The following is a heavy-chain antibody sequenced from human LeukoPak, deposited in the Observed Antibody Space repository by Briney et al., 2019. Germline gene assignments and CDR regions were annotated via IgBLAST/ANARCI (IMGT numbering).Heavy chain of an antibody. CDR1: GGSISSHY. CDR3: ATYRSRGFDY. J-gene: IGHJ4*02. CDR2: IYNSGGT. D-gene: IGHD2-21*01. Sequence: SETLSLTCTVSGGSISSHYWSWIRQPPGKGLEWIGYIYNSGGTNYNPSLKSRVTISLDTSKNQISLKLSSVTAADTAVYYCATYRSRGFDYWGQGTLVTVSS. V-gene: IGHV4-59*11.